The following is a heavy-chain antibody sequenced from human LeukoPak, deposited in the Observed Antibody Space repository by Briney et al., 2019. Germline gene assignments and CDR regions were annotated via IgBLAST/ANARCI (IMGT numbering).Heavy chain of an antibody. Sequence: SETLSLTCSVSGVSIGSHFWSWVRQPAGKALEWIGRISASGTTSSNPSLNSRVTMSLDTSKNQFSLKLNSVTAADTAVYYCASSGYSYGQNNWFDPWGQGTLVTVSS. J-gene: IGHJ5*02. D-gene: IGHD5-18*01. V-gene: IGHV4-4*07. CDR2: ISASGTT. CDR3: ASSGYSYGQNNWFDP. CDR1: GVSIGSHF.